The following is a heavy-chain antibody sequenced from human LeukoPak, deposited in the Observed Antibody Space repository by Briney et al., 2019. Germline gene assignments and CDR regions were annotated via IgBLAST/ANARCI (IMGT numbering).Heavy chain of an antibody. CDR3: AHRRDSNHQLVY. J-gene: IGHJ4*02. V-gene: IGHV2-5*02. Sequence: ESGPTLVKPTQTLTLTRTFSGFSLSTSGVGVGWIRQPPGKALEWLALIYWDDDKRYSPSLKSRLTITKDTSKNQVVLTMTNMDPVDTATYYCAHRRDSNHQLVYWGQGTLVTVSS. CDR2: IYWDDDK. CDR1: GFSLSTSGVG. D-gene: IGHD3/OR15-3a*01.